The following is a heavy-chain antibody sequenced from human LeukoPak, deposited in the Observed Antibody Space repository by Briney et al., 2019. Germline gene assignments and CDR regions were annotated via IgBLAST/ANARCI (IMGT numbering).Heavy chain of an antibody. CDR1: GGSISSGSYY. V-gene: IGHV4-39*01. J-gene: IGHJ4*02. Sequence: SETLSLTCTVSGGSISSGSYYWGWIRQPPGKGLEWTGSIYYSGSTYYNPSLKSRVTISVDTSKNQFSLKLSSVTAADTAVYYCARQIAVAVFDYWGQGTLVTVSS. CDR3: ARQIAVAVFDY. CDR2: IYYSGST. D-gene: IGHD6-19*01.